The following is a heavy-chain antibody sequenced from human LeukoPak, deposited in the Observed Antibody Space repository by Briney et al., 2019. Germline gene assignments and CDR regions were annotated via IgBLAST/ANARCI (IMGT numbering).Heavy chain of an antibody. CDR2: ISAYNGNT. J-gene: IGHJ4*02. D-gene: IGHD1/OR15-1a*01. CDR3: ARDQGYRPGEHDY. V-gene: IGHV1-18*01. Sequence: GASVQVSCKASGYTFTSYGISWVRQAPGQGLEWMGWISAYNGNTNYAQKLQGRVTMTTDTSTSTASMELRSLRSDDPAVYYCARDQGYRPGEHDYWGQGTLVTVSS. CDR1: GYTFTSYG.